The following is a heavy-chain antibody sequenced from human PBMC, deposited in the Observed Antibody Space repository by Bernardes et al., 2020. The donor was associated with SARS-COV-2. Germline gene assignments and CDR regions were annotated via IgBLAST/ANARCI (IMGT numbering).Heavy chain of an antibody. CDR1: GDTFSDYD. Sequence: SVKVSCKVSGDTFSDYDINWVRQAPGQGLEWMGEIHPFIGTGKYAQKFQGRVTITADKSTSTAYMEVSSLRSDDTAVYYCSTDENSDPFSFECWGQGTLVTVSS. V-gene: IGHV1-69*06. CDR2: IHPFIGTG. CDR3: STDENSDPFSFEC. J-gene: IGHJ4*02. D-gene: IGHD1-26*01.